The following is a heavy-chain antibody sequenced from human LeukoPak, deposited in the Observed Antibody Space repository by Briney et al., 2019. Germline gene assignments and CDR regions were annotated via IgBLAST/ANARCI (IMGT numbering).Heavy chain of an antibody. CDR2: IYYSGST. J-gene: IGHJ4*02. Sequence: SETLSLTCTVSGDSISSGYYWGWIRQPPGKGLEWIGYIYYSGSTNYNPSLKSRVTISVDTSKNQFSLKLSSVTAADTAVYYCARGRSYYYGSGSYYTHLGYWGQGTLVTVSS. CDR1: GDSISSGYY. D-gene: IGHD3-10*01. V-gene: IGHV4-61*01. CDR3: ARGRSYYYGSGSYYTHLGY.